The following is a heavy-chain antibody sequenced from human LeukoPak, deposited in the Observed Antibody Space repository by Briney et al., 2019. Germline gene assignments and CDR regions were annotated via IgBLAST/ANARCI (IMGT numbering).Heavy chain of an antibody. CDR2: IRYTSET. CDR1: GFIFSQYS. D-gene: IGHD5-12*01. V-gene: IGHV3-48*01. Sequence: GGPLRLSCAASGFIFSQYSMNWVRQAPGKGLEWVSHIRYTSETFYADSVKGRFTISRDVARNSLYLQMNNLRVEDTAIYYCARGAGNSAYGCDVWGQGTLVTVSS. J-gene: IGHJ4*02. CDR3: ARGAGNSAYGCDV.